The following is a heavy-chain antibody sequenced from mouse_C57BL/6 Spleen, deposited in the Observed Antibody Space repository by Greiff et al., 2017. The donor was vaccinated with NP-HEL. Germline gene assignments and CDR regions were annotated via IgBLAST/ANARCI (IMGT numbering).Heavy chain of an antibody. Sequence: VQLQESGAELVKPGASVKMSCKASGYTFTSYWITWVKQRPGQGLEWIGDIYPGSGSTNYNEKFKSKATLTVDTSSSTAYMQLSSLTSEDSAVYYCARSGDGYEAWFAYWGQGTLVTVSA. CDR2: IYPGSGST. V-gene: IGHV1-55*01. J-gene: IGHJ3*01. CDR1: GYTFTSYW. D-gene: IGHD2-2*01. CDR3: ARSGDGYEAWFAY.